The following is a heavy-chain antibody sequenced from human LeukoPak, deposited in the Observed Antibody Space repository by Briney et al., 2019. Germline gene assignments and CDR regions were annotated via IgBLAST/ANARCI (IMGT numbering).Heavy chain of an antibody. V-gene: IGHV1-24*01. CDR3: ATVFFGYHDYSNYSADY. CDR2: FDPEDGET. Sequence: ASVKVSCKVSGYTLTELSMHWVRQAPGKGLEWMGGFDPEDGETIYAQKFQGRVTMTEDTSTDTAYMELSSLRSEDTAVYYCATVFFGYHDYSNYSADYWGQGTLVTVSS. CDR1: GYTLTELS. J-gene: IGHJ4*02. D-gene: IGHD4-11*01.